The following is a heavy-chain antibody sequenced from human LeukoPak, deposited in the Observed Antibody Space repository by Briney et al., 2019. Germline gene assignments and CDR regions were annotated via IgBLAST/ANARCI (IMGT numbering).Heavy chain of an antibody. V-gene: IGHV5-51*01. CDR2: IYPGDSDT. CDR3: AIRDAYMEFFDY. CDR1: GYSFTTYW. Sequence: GESLKISCKGYGYSFTTYWIAWLRQMPGKGLEWMGIIYPGDSDTRYSPSFQGQVTISADKSMNTAYLQWSSLQASDTAMYYCAIRDAYMEFFDYWGQGTLVTASS. J-gene: IGHJ4*02. D-gene: IGHD5-24*01.